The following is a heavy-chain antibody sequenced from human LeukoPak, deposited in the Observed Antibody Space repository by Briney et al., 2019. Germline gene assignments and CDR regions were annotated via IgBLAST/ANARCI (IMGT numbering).Heavy chain of an antibody. V-gene: IGHV1-18*01. CDR1: GYTFTSYG. D-gene: IGHD6-19*01. Sequence: ASVKVSCKASGYTFTSYGISWVRQAPGQGLEWMGWISAYNGNTNYAQKLQGRVTMATDTSTSTAYMELRSLRSDDTAVYYCARVSVSWAVAGKNYYYYMDVWGKGTTVTVSS. CDR2: ISAYNGNT. J-gene: IGHJ6*03. CDR3: ARVSVSWAVAGKNYYYYMDV.